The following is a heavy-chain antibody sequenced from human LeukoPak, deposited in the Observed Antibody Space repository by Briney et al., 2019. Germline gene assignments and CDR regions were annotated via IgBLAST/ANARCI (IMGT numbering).Heavy chain of an antibody. J-gene: IGHJ3*02. D-gene: IGHD3-22*01. Sequence: KPSETLSLTCTVSSYSISSGYYWGWIRQPPGKGLEWLGDIYHSGSTYYNPSLKSRVTILVDTSKNQFSLKLSSVTAADTAVYYCARDQYYYDRSGYYAFDIWGQGTMVTVSS. CDR1: SYSISSGYY. CDR2: IYHSGST. V-gene: IGHV4-38-2*02. CDR3: ARDQYYYDRSGYYAFDI.